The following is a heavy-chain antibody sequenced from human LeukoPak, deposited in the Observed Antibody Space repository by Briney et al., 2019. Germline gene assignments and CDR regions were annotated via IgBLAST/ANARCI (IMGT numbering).Heavy chain of an antibody. CDR3: AKEFYYGSGSISDHWFDP. D-gene: IGHD3-10*01. J-gene: IGHJ5*02. CDR1: GFTFSSYG. Sequence: PGGSLRLSCAASGFTFSSYGMHWVRQAPGKGLEWVAFIRYDGSNKYYADSVKGRFTISRDNSKNTLYLQMNSLRAEDTAVYYCAKEFYYGSGSISDHWFDPWGQGTLVTVSS. CDR2: IRYDGSNK. V-gene: IGHV3-30*02.